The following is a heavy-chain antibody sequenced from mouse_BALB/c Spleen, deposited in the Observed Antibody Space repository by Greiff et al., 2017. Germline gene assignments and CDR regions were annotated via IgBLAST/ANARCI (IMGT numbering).Heavy chain of an antibody. Sequence: EVKVEESGPGLVKPSQSLSLTCTVTGYSITSDYAWNWIRQFPGNKLGWMGYISYSGSTSYNPSLKSRISITRDTSKNQFFLQLNSVTTEDTATYYCARRPFGIYYYGSSFAYWGQGTLVTVSA. CDR1: GYSITSDYA. J-gene: IGHJ3*01. V-gene: IGHV3-2*02. CDR2: ISYSGST. D-gene: IGHD1-1*01. CDR3: ARRPFGIYYYGSSFAY.